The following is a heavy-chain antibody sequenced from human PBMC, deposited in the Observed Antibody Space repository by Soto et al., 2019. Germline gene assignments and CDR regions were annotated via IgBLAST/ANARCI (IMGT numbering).Heavy chain of an antibody. CDR2: INSEGSST. V-gene: IGHV3-74*01. D-gene: IGHD6-19*01. Sequence: GGSLRLSCAASGFSLSSYWMHWVRQDPGKGLMWVSRINSEGSSTSYADSVNGRFTISRDNAKNTLYLQMNSLRAEDTAVYYCARGRTVADVDYWGQRTLVTVSS. J-gene: IGHJ4*02. CDR1: GFSLSSYW. CDR3: ARGRTVADVDY.